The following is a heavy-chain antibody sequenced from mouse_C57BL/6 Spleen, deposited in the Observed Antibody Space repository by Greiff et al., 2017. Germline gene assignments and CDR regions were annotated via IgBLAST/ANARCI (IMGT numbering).Heavy chain of an antibody. V-gene: IGHV10-1*01. Sequence: EVKVVESGGGLVQPKGSLKLSCAASGFSFNTYAMNWVRQAPGKGLEWVARIRSKSNNYATYYADSVKDRFTISRDDSESMLYLQMNNLKTEDTAMYYCVSPYGYDDLYAMDYWGQGTSVTVSS. CDR3: VSPYGYDDLYAMDY. D-gene: IGHD2-2*01. J-gene: IGHJ4*01. CDR1: GFSFNTYA. CDR2: IRSKSNNYAT.